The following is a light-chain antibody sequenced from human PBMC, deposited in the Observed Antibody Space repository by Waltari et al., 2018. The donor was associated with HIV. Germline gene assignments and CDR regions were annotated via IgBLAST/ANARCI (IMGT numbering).Light chain of an antibody. CDR3: QQYNNWPPYT. CDR2: GAS. V-gene: IGKV3-15*01. CDR1: QSVSSN. Sequence: EIVMTQSPATLSVSPGERATLSCRASQSVSSNLAWYQQRPGQAPKLLIYGASTTATGIPARFCGSGSGTEFTLTISSLQSEDFAVYYCQQYNNWPPYTFGQGTKLEIK. J-gene: IGKJ2*01.